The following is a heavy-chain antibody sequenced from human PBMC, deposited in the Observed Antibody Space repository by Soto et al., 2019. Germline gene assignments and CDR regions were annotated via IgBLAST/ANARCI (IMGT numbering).Heavy chain of an antibody. Sequence: QVHLVQSGAEVRKPGASVFVSCKASGYTFSGYEIHWVRQAPGQRLEWMGWINGGNVITKSSQEFQDRVTFNKDTSATTAYMELSSLRSEDTAVYCCARFWHGDRRLDTWGQGTMVIVSS. CDR3: ARFWHGDRRLDT. J-gene: IGHJ3*02. V-gene: IGHV1-3*01. D-gene: IGHD4-17*01. CDR2: INGGNVIT. CDR1: GYTFSGYE.